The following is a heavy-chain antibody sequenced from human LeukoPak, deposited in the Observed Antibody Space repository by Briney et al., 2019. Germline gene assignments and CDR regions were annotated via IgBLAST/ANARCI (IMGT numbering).Heavy chain of an antibody. CDR2: IYSDNT. CDR1: GFTVSTNS. J-gene: IGHJ4*02. Sequence: GGSLRLSCTVSGFTVSTNSMSWVRQAPGKGLEWVSFIYSDNTHYSDSVKGRFTISRDNSKNTLYLEVISLTAEDTAVYYCAKDDAWLRFGEWSQGTLVTVSS. D-gene: IGHD3-10*01. CDR3: AKDDAWLRFGE. V-gene: IGHV3-53*01.